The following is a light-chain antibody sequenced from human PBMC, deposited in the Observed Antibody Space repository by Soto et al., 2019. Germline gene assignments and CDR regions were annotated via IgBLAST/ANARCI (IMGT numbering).Light chain of an antibody. Sequence: QSALTQPRSVSGSPGQSVTISCTGTSSDVGGHNLVSWYQQHPGKAPKLVIYDVSKWPSGVPDRFSGSKSGNTASLTISGLQAEDEADYYCCSYAGSSLWVFGGGTNVTVL. CDR3: CSYAGSSLWV. CDR2: DVS. V-gene: IGLV2-11*01. CDR1: SSDVGGHNL. J-gene: IGLJ3*02.